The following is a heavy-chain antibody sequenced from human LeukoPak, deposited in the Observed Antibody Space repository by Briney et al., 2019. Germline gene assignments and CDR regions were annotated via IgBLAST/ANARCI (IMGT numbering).Heavy chain of an antibody. V-gene: IGHV1-69*13. Sequence: SVTVSCKASGGTFSSYAISWVRQAPGQGLEWMGGIIPIFGTANYAQKFQGRVTITADESTSTAYMELSSLRSEDTAVYYCASLPVAADYRVFDAFDIWGQGTMVTVSS. CDR2: IIPIFGTA. D-gene: IGHD4/OR15-4a*01. J-gene: IGHJ3*02. CDR1: GGTFSSYA. CDR3: ASLPVAADYRVFDAFDI.